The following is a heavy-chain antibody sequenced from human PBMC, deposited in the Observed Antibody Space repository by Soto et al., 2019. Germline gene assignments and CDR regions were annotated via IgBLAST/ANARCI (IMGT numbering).Heavy chain of an antibody. CDR3: VRKITVSRGVSSHYFDN. V-gene: IGHV5-51*01. J-gene: IGHJ4*02. Sequence: GASLKISCKGSGYKFSTYWIAWVRQMPGKGFEFVGVVYPGDSDTRYSPSFQGQVTVSADKSISTAYLQWSSLEASDTAMYYCVRKITVSRGVSSHYFDNWGQGTLVTVSS. CDR2: VYPGDSDT. D-gene: IGHD3-10*01. CDR1: GYKFSTYW.